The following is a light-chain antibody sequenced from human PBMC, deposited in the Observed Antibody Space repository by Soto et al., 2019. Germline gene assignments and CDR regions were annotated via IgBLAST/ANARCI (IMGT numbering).Light chain of an antibody. CDR1: QSVSSN. CDR2: DAS. CDR3: QQYNNLPRT. Sequence: EIVMTQSPATLSVSPGERATLSCRASQSVSSNLAWYQQKPGQAPRLLIYDASTRATGIPARFRGNESGTEFTLTISSLQSEDFAVYYCQQYNNLPRTFGKGTKVEIK. V-gene: IGKV3-15*01. J-gene: IGKJ1*01.